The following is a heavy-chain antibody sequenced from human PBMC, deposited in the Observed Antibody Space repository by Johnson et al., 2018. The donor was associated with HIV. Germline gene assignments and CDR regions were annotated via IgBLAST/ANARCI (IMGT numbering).Heavy chain of an antibody. D-gene: IGHD6-19*01. CDR1: GFTFSSYG. CDR3: ARARAKVVAGLDAFDI. Sequence: QVQLVESGGGLVQPGGSLRLSCAASGFTFSSYGIYWVRQAPGKGLEWVTVISYDGSTKYYADSVKGRFTISRDNSKNTLYLQMNSLRAEDTAMYYCARARAKVVAGLDAFDIWGQGTMVTVSS. J-gene: IGHJ3*02. CDR2: ISYDGSTK. V-gene: IGHV3-30*03.